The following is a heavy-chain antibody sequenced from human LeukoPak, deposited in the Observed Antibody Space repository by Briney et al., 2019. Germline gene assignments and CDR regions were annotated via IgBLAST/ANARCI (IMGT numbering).Heavy chain of an antibody. CDR1: GFTVSSNY. CDR3: ARDLVNWFDP. CDR2: IYSDGST. J-gene: IGHJ5*02. V-gene: IGHV3-53*01. D-gene: IGHD6-6*01. Sequence: GGTLRLSCAASGFTVSSNYMSWVSQAQGKGLEWLSVIYSDGSTYNTDSVKGRFTISRDNSKNTLYLQMNSLRGEDTAVYYCARDLVNWFDPWGQGTLVTVSS.